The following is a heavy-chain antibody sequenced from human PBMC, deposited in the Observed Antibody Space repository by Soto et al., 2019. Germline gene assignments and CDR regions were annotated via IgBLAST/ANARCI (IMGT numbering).Heavy chain of an antibody. D-gene: IGHD3-3*01. J-gene: IGHJ6*02. CDR2: INPNSGGT. Sequence: ASVKVSCKASGYTFTGYYMHWVRQAPGQGLEWMGWINPNSGGTNYARKFQGWVTMTRDTSISTAYMELSRLRSDDTAVYYCARATYYDFWSGYSYGMDVWGQGTTVTVSS. V-gene: IGHV1-2*04. CDR3: ARATYYDFWSGYSYGMDV. CDR1: GYTFTGYY.